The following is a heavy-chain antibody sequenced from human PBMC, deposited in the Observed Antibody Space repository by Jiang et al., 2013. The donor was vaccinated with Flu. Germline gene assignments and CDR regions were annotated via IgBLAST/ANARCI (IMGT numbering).Heavy chain of an antibody. CDR1: GYTFTGYY. Sequence: GYTFTGYYMHWVRQAPGQGLEWMGRINLTSGGTNYAQKFQGRVTMTRDTSISTAYMELSRLTSDDTAVYYCARAETVAIDYWGQGTLVTVSS. CDR3: ARAETVAIDY. J-gene: IGHJ4*02. D-gene: IGHD4-23*01. CDR2: INLTSGGT. V-gene: IGHV1-2*06.